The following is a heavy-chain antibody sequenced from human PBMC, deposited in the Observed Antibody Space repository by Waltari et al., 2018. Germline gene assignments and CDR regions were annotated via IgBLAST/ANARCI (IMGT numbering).Heavy chain of an antibody. CDR2: INHRGNT. CDR3: ARGRGISSGYPWDH. V-gene: IGHV4-34*01. D-gene: IGHD3-3*01. Sequence: QVQLQQWGAGLLKPSETLSLTCAVYGESFSGYYWSWIRQPPGKGLEWIGEINHRGNTNCNPSLKSRVTMSVDTSKHQFSLNLTSVTAADTTVYYCARGRGISSGYPWDHWGQGTLVTVSS. CDR1: GESFSGYY. J-gene: IGHJ4*02.